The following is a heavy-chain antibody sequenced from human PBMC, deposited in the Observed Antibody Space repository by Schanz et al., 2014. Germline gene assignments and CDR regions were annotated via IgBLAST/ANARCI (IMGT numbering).Heavy chain of an antibody. CDR1: GYTFTSYY. J-gene: IGHJ4*02. Sequence: QGQLVQSGAEVKKPGASAKVSCKASGYTFTSYYMHWVRQAPGQGLEWMGIINPSGGSTSYAQKFQGRVTMTRDTSTSTVYMELSSLRSEDTAVYYCARDGEAAAGCDYWGQGTLVTVSS. V-gene: IGHV1-46*03. CDR3: ARDGEAAAGCDY. CDR2: INPSGGST. D-gene: IGHD6-13*01.